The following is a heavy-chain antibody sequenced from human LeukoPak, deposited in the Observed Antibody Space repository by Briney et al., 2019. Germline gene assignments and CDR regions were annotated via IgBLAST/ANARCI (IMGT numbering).Heavy chain of an antibody. V-gene: IGHV3-30*02. J-gene: IGHJ4*02. CDR1: GFTLSSYE. CDR2: IRYDGSNK. Sequence: GGSLRLSCTASGFTLSSYEMSWIRQAPGKGLEWVAFIRYDGSNKYYADSVKGRFTISRDDSKNTLYLQMNSLRAEDTAVYYCAKSLDYWGQGTLVTVSS. CDR3: AKSLDY.